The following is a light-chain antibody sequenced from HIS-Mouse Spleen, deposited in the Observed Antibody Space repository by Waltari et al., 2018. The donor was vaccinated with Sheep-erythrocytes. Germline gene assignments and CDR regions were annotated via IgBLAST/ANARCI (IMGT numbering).Light chain of an antibody. V-gene: IGLV3-1*01. CDR3: QAWDSSTGVV. CDR1: NLGDKY. J-gene: IGLJ2*01. Sequence: SYELTQPPSVSVSPAQTARTTCSGDNLGDKYSCWYQQKPGQSPVLVIYQDSKRPSGIPERFSGSNSGNTATLTISGTQAMDEADYYCQAWDSSTGVVFGGGTKLTVL. CDR2: QDS.